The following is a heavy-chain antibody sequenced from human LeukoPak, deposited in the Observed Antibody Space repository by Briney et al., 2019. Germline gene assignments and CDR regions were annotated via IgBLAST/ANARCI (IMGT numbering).Heavy chain of an antibody. J-gene: IGHJ4*02. V-gene: IGHV3-64D*06. D-gene: IGHD3-10*01. CDR3: VKDSSSGSYFDY. CDR1: GFTFSRYA. CDR2: ISSNGGST. Sequence: GGSLRLSCSASGFTFSRYAMHWVRQAPGKGLEYVSAISSNGGSTYYADSVKGRFTISRDNSRSTLHLQMSSLRVEDTAVYYCVKDSSSGSYFDYWGQGTLVTVPS.